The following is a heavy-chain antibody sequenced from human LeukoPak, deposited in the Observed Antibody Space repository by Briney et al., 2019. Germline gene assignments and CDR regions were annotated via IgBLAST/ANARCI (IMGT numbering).Heavy chain of an antibody. J-gene: IGHJ4*02. D-gene: IGHD6-13*01. CDR3: ARLSASTGTF. V-gene: IGHV4-4*07. CDR2: IYTNGGT. CDR1: GSSFSGYY. Sequence: SETLSLTCTVSGSSFSGYYWSWSRLPAGRGLEWIGRIYTNGGTMFNPSLKSRATMSFDTSKNLFSLQLNSMTAADTAEYYCARLSASTGTFWGQGVLVTVSS.